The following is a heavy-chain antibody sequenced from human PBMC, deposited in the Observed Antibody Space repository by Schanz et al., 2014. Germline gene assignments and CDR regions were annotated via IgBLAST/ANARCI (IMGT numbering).Heavy chain of an antibody. CDR1: GFIFSSYG. CDR2: IWYDGSNK. V-gene: IGHV3-33*08. D-gene: IGHD1-26*01. Sequence: QVQLVESGGGLVKPGGSLRLSCAASGFIFSSYGMHWVRQAPGKGLEWVAVIWYDGSNKYYADSVKGRFTISRDNSKNTLFLQMNSLRAEDTAVYYCARDHTTESYYSAGPPIDYWGQGTLVTVSS. CDR3: ARDHTTESYYSAGPPIDY. J-gene: IGHJ4*02.